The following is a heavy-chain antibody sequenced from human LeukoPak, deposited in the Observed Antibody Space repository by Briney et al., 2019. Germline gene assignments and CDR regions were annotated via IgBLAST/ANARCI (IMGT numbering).Heavy chain of an antibody. J-gene: IGHJ4*02. Sequence: ASVKVSCKASGYTFTSYYMHWVRQAPGQGLEWMGIINPSGGSTSYAQKFQGRVTMTRDTSISTAYMELSRLRSDDTAVYYCARDVTTAMDSYYFDYWGQGTLVTVSS. D-gene: IGHD5-18*01. CDR3: ARDVTTAMDSYYFDY. CDR2: INPSGGST. CDR1: GYTFTSYY. V-gene: IGHV1-46*01.